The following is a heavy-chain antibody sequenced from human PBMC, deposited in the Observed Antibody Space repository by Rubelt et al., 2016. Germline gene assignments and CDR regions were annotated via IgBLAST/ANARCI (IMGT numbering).Heavy chain of an antibody. Sequence: VTGGGVVQPGRSLRLSCAASGFTFSSYGMHWVRQAPGKGLEWVAVIWYDGSNKYYADSVKGRFTISRDNSKNTLYLQMNSLRAEDTAVYYCARAYSSSWYRIDYWGQGTLVTVSS. J-gene: IGHJ4*02. D-gene: IGHD6-13*01. CDR2: IWYDGSNK. CDR1: GFTFSSYG. V-gene: IGHV3-33*01. CDR3: ARAYSSSWYRIDY.